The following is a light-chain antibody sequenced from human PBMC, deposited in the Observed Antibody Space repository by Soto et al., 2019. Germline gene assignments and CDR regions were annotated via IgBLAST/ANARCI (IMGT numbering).Light chain of an antibody. Sequence: QSALTQPPSASGSPGQSVTISCTGTSSDVGGYNYVSWYQQHPGKAPKLMSYEVSKRPSGVPDRFSCSKSGNTASLTVSGLQAEDEADYYCSSYAGSNNYVFGTGTKLTVL. J-gene: IGLJ1*01. CDR2: EVS. CDR1: SSDVGGYNY. CDR3: SSYAGSNNYV. V-gene: IGLV2-8*01.